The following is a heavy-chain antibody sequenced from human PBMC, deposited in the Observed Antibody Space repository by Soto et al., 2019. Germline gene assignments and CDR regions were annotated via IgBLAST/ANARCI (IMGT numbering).Heavy chain of an antibody. D-gene: IGHD3-3*01. J-gene: IGHJ4*02. V-gene: IGHV3-23*01. CDR2: ISGSGGHT. CDR1: GFTFTNYA. CDR3: AKNGISVQFVYYDFWTD. Sequence: GGSLRLSCVASGFTFTNYAMTWVRQAPGKGLEWVSSISGSGGHTYFADSVKGRFTISRDNSKSTLFLQMNSLRAEDTAVYYCAKNGISVQFVYYDFWTDWGQGTLVTVSS.